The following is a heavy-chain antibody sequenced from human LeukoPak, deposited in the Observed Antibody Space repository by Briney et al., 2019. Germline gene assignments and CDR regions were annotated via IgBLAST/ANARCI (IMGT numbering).Heavy chain of an antibody. CDR1: GLSFSSYW. Sequence: GGSLRLSCAASGLSFSSYWMHWVRQKPGEGPLWLSRINGDGTSSAYAHSVQGRFIISRDNPKNTLYLPTNSLRVDDTAVYYCTRQSHTPSDSWGPGTVVTVSS. D-gene: IGHD2-2*02. CDR3: TRQSHTPSDS. J-gene: IGHJ5*01. CDR2: INGDGTSS. V-gene: IGHV3-74*03.